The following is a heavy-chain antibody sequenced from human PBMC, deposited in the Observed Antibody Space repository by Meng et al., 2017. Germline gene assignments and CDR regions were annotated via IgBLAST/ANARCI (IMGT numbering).Heavy chain of an antibody. CDR3: AREMRGNMGRDY. D-gene: IGHD3-10*01. V-gene: IGHV3-53*01. Sequence: GESLKISCAASGFTVSSNYMSWVRQAPGKGLEWVSVIYSGGSTYYADSVKGRFTIPRDNSKNTLYLQMNSLRAEDTAVYYCAREMRGNMGRDYWGQGTLVTVSS. CDR1: GFTVSSNY. CDR2: IYSGGST. J-gene: IGHJ4*02.